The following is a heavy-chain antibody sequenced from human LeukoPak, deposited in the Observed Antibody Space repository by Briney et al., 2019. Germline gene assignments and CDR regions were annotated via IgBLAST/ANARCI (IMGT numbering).Heavy chain of an antibody. CDR3: AKGHAPSGSYADY. CDR1: GFTFSNYA. J-gene: IGHJ4*02. V-gene: IGHV3-23*01. Sequence: AGGSLRLSCSASGFTFSNYAMTWVRQAPGKGPEWVSTIYGSGGGTYYADSVKGRFTISRDNSKNTLYVQMNSLRAEDTAVYYCAKGHAPSGSYADYWGQGTLVIVSS. D-gene: IGHD1-26*01. CDR2: IYGSGGGT.